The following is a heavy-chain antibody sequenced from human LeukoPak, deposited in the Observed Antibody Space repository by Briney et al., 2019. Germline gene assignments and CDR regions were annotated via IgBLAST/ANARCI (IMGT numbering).Heavy chain of an antibody. J-gene: IGHJ4*02. CDR1: GGSFSGYY. V-gene: IGHV4-34*01. D-gene: IGHD2-15*01. Sequence: SETLSLTCAVYGGSFSGYYWCWIRQPPGKGLEWIGEINHSGSTNYNPSLKSRVTISVDTSKNQFSLKLSSVTAADTAVYYCARGRRWPFDYWGQGTLVTVSS. CDR2: INHSGST. CDR3: ARGRRWPFDY.